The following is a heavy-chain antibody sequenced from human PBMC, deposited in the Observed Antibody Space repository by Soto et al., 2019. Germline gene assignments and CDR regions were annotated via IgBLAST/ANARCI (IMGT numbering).Heavy chain of an antibody. CDR2: ISGSGGST. CDR1: GFTFSSYA. J-gene: IGHJ6*02. CDR3: AKDKDFYYGMDV. Sequence: PGGSLRLSCAASGFTFSSYAMSWVRQAPGEGLEWVSAISGSGGSTYYAASVKGRFTISRDNSKNTLYLQMNSLRAEDTAVYYCAKDKDFYYGMDVWGQGTTVTVSS. V-gene: IGHV3-23*01.